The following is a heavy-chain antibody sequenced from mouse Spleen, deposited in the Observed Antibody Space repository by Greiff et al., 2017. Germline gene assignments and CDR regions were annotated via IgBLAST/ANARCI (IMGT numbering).Heavy chain of an antibody. CDR1: GYTFTSYW. Sequence: QVQLQQPGAELVKPGASVKLSCKASGYTFTSYWMHWVKQRPGQGLEWIGEINPSNGRTNYNEKFKSKATLTVDKSSSTAYMQLSSLTSEDSAVYYCARGLYYYGSSYAMDYWGQGTSVTVSS. CDR2: INPSNGRT. V-gene: IGHV1S81*02. J-gene: IGHJ4*01. D-gene: IGHD1-1*01. CDR3: ARGLYYYGSSYAMDY.